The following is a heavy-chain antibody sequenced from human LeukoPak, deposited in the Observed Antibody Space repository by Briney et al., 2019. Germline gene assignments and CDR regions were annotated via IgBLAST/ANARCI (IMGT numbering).Heavy chain of an antibody. CDR3: ARVLGLFNWNSPLAY. D-gene: IGHD1-7*01. CDR1: GGTFSRDV. CDR2: IIPVFGTT. J-gene: IGHJ4*02. Sequence: SVKVSCKASGGTFSRDVISWVRQAPGQGLEWMGGIIPVFGTTNYPQKFQGRVTVTTDESTSTAYMALSSLRSEDTAFYYCARVLGLFNWNSPLAYWGQGTLVTVSS. V-gene: IGHV1-69*05.